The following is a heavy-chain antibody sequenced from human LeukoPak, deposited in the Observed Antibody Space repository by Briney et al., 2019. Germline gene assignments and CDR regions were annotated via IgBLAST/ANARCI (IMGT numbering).Heavy chain of an antibody. CDR3: AKEVAVAGVWAFDI. Sequence: KPGGSLRLSCAASGFTFSSYSMNWVRQAPGKGLEWVSSISSSSSYIYYADSVKGRFTISRDNAKNSLYLQMNSLRAEDTAVYYCAKEVAVAGVWAFDIWGQGTMVTVSS. D-gene: IGHD6-19*01. CDR2: ISSSSSYI. V-gene: IGHV3-21*01. CDR1: GFTFSSYS. J-gene: IGHJ3*02.